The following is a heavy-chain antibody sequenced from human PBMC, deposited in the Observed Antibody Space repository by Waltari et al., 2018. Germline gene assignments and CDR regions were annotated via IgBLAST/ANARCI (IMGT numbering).Heavy chain of an antibody. D-gene: IGHD3-10*01. CDR2: INHSGST. V-gene: IGHV4-34*01. Sequence: QVQLQQWGAGLLKPSETLSLTCAVYGGSFSGYYWSWIRQPPGKGLEWIGEINHSGSTNYNPSLKSRVTISVDTSKNQFSLKLSSVTAADTAVYYCARLYYGSGSPIWYYGMDVWGQGTTVTVSS. J-gene: IGHJ6*02. CDR3: ARLYYGSGSPIWYYGMDV. CDR1: GGSFSGYY.